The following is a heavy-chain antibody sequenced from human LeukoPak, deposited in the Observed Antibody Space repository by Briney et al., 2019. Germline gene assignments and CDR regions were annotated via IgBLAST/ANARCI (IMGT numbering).Heavy chain of an antibody. CDR1: GGTFSSYA. CDR3: ARVGLGEWLLSGSDAFDI. Sequence: SVKVSCKASGGTFSSYAISWVRQAPGQGLEWMGGIIPIFGTANYAQKFQGRVTITADESTSTAYMELSSLRSEDTAVYYCARVGLGEWLLSGSDAFDIWGQGTMVTVSS. CDR2: IIPIFGTA. D-gene: IGHD3-3*01. J-gene: IGHJ3*02. V-gene: IGHV1-69*01.